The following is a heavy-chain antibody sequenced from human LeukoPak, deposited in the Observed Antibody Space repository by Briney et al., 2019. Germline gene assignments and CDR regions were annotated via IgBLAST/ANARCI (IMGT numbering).Heavy chain of an antibody. D-gene: IGHD3-3*01. Sequence: GASVKVSCKASGYTFTSYGISWVRQAPGQGLEWMGWIGAYNGNTNYAQKLQGRVTMTTDTSTSTAYMELRSLRSDDTAVYYCARHQYYDFWSGFSMWYYFDYWGQGTLVTVSS. CDR3: ARHQYYDFWSGFSMWYYFDY. V-gene: IGHV1-18*01. CDR2: IGAYNGNT. J-gene: IGHJ4*02. CDR1: GYTFTSYG.